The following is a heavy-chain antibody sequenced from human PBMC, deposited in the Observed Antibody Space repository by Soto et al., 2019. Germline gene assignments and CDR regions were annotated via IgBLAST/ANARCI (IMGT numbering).Heavy chain of an antibody. CDR2: IYYSGST. Sequence: QLQLQESGPGLVKPSETLSLTCTVSGGSISSSSYYWGWIRQPPGKGLEWIGSIYYSGSTYYNPSLKSRVPISVDTSKNQFSLKLSSVTAADTAVYYCARIHIVVVPAATTEVDYWGQGTLVTVSS. J-gene: IGHJ4*02. CDR3: ARIHIVVVPAATTEVDY. CDR1: GGSISSSSYY. D-gene: IGHD2-2*01. V-gene: IGHV4-39*01.